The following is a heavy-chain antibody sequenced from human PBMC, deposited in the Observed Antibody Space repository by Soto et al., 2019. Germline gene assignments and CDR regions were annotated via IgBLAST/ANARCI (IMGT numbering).Heavy chain of an antibody. CDR2: INHSGST. J-gene: IGHJ4*02. CDR1: GGSFSCYY. D-gene: IGHD1-26*01. CDR3: AGPRVGATTRTFDY. V-gene: IGHV4-34*01. Sequence: SETLSLTCAVYGGSFSCYYWSWIRQPPGKGLEWIGEINHSGSTNYNPSLKSRVTISVDTSKNQFSLKLSSVTAADTAVYYCAGPRVGATTRTFDYWGQGTLVTVSS.